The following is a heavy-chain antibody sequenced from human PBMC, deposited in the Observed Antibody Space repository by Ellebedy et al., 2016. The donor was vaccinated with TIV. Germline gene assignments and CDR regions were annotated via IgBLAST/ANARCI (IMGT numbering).Heavy chain of an antibody. J-gene: IGHJ6*02. V-gene: IGHV4-59*01. CDR1: GGSNSRYY. CDR3: ARRRVAGYYGMDV. CDR2: IYYSGST. Sequence: SETLSLXXTVSGGSNSRYYWSWIRQPPGQGLEWLGYIYYSGSTNYNPSLKSRVTISVDTSKNQFSLKLSSVTAADTAVYFCARRRVAGYYGMDVWGQGTAVMVSS.